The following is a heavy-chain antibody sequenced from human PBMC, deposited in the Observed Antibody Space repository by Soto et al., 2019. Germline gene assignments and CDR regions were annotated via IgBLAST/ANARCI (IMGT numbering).Heavy chain of an antibody. CDR1: GGSIRSSSNH. V-gene: IGHV4-39*07. Sequence: SETLSLTCPVSGGSIRSSSNHWGWIRQPPGKGLEWIGNIYYSGSTNYNPSLKSRVTISVDTSKNQFSLKLSSVTAADTAVYYCARGLPRYGGNSATDAFDIWGQGTMVTVSS. CDR2: IYYSGST. D-gene: IGHD2-21*02. J-gene: IGHJ3*02. CDR3: ARGLPRYGGNSATDAFDI.